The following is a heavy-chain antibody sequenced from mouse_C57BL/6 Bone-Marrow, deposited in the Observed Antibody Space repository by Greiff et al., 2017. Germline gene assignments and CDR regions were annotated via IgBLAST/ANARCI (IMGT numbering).Heavy chain of an antibody. CDR3: ATYYAMDY. V-gene: IGHV1-47*01. CDR1: GYTFTTYP. CDR2: FHPYNDDT. Sequence: QVQLQQSGAELVKPGASVKMSCKASGYTFTTYPIEWMKQNHGKSLEWIGNFHPYNDDTKYNEKFKGKATLTVDTSSSTAYMELHSLTSEDSAVYFCATYYAMDYWGQGTSVTVSS. J-gene: IGHJ4*01.